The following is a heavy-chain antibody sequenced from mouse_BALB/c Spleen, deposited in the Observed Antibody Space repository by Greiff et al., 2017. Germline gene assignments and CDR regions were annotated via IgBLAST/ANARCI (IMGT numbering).Heavy chain of an antibody. Sequence: DVQLQESGAELVKPGASVKLSCTASGFNIKDTYMHWVKQRPEQGLEWIGRIDPANGNTKYDPKFQGKATITADTSSNTAYLQLSSLTSEDTAVYYCARGAARAKGAMGYWGQGTSGTVSS. D-gene: IGHD3-1*01. CDR1: GFNIKDTY. CDR3: ARGAARAKGAMGY. J-gene: IGHJ4*01. CDR2: IDPANGNT. V-gene: IGHV14-3*02.